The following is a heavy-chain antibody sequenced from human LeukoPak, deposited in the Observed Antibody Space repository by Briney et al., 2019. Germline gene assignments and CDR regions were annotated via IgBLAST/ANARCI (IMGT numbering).Heavy chain of an antibody. J-gene: IGHJ4*02. CDR2: ISGSGGST. Sequence: GGSLRLSCAASGFTFSSYSMNWVRQAPGKGLEWVSAISGSGGSTYYADSVKGRFTISRDNSKNTLYVQMNSLRAEDTAVYYCAKGVAAAGTGDFDYWGQGTLVTVSS. D-gene: IGHD6-13*01. CDR1: GFTFSSYS. V-gene: IGHV3-23*01. CDR3: AKGVAAAGTGDFDY.